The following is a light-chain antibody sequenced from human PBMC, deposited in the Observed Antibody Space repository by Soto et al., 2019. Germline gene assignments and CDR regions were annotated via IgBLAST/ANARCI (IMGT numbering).Light chain of an antibody. Sequence: EIVLTQSPGTLSLSPGERATLSCRASQSVSNNYLAWYQQKPGQAPRLLIYGASSSATGIPDRFSGSGSGADFALTISRLEPEDFAVYYCQQYGSVPLTFGGGTKVEIK. CDR2: GAS. J-gene: IGKJ4*01. CDR1: QSVSNNY. V-gene: IGKV3-20*01. CDR3: QQYGSVPLT.